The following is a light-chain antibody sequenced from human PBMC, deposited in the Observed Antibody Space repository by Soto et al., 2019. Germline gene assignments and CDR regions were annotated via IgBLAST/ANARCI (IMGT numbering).Light chain of an antibody. CDR1: QSVSSSY. Sequence: EIVLTQSPGTLSLSPGERATLSCRASQSVSSSYLAWYQQKPGQAPRLLIYGASSRATGIPDMFSGSGSGTDFTLTISRLEPEDVAVYFCQQYGSSPLTFGGGTKVEIK. V-gene: IGKV3-20*01. CDR2: GAS. J-gene: IGKJ4*01. CDR3: QQYGSSPLT.